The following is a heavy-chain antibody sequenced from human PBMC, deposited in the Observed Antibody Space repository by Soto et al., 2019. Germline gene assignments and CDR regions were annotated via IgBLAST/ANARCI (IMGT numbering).Heavy chain of an antibody. J-gene: IGHJ4*02. CDR1: GFSFGNYW. CDR3: GGGNGWLVTD. CDR2: IKQDGSER. D-gene: IGHD6-19*01. V-gene: IGHV3-7*04. Sequence: EVELVESGGGSVQPGGSLRLSCAGSGFSFGNYWMNWVRQTPGKGLEWVANIKQDGSERYYVDSVKGRFTISRDNAKSSLYLQMNSLRADDTAVYYCGGGNGWLVTDWGQGTLVIVSS.